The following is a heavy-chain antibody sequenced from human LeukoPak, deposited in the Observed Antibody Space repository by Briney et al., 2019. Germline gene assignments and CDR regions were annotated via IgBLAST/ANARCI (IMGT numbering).Heavy chain of an antibody. D-gene: IGHD6-19*01. CDR2: IYYSGST. V-gene: IGHV4-59*08. CDR1: VGSMSVDY. J-gene: IGHJ3*02. Sequence: SETLSLTCTVSVGSMSVDYWTSSRQPPGKGLEWIGYIYYSGSTNYNPSLKSRVTISVDTSKNQFSLNLSSVTAADAAVYNCARPLSQWLGNDACDIWGQGTLVTVSS. CDR3: ARPLSQWLGNDACDI.